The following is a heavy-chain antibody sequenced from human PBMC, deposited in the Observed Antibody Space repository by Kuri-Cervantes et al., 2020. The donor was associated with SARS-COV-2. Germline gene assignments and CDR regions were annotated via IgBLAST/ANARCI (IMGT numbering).Heavy chain of an antibody. Sequence: SVKVSCKASGGTFSSYATSWVRQAPGQGLEWMGGIIPIFGTANYAQKFQGRVTITTDESTSTAYMELSSLRSEDTAVYYCAREGTILSDIDYWGQGTLVTVSS. CDR1: GGTFSSYA. CDR2: IIPIFGTA. V-gene: IGHV1-69*05. CDR3: AREGTILSDIDY. D-gene: IGHD2/OR15-2a*01. J-gene: IGHJ4*02.